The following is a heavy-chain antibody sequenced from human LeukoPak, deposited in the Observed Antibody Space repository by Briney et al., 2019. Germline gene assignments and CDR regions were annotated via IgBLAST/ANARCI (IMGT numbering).Heavy chain of an antibody. CDR2: MNPNSGNT. CDR3: ARGQRRGVIRSYYYYYMDV. Sequence: ASVKVSCKASGYTFTSYDINWVRQATGQGLEWMGWMNPNSGNTGYAQKFQGRVTMTRNASISTAYMELSSLRSKDTAVYYCARGQRRGVIRSYYYYYMDVWGKGTTVTVSS. V-gene: IGHV1-8*01. J-gene: IGHJ6*03. CDR1: GYTFTSYD. D-gene: IGHD3-10*01.